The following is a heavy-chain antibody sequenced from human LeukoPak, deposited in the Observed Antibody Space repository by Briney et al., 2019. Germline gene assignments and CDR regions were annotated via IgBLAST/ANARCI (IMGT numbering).Heavy chain of an antibody. J-gene: IGHJ4*02. CDR3: ARTFCGGDCQSWDK. CDR2: IHGDGKT. D-gene: IGHD2-21*02. V-gene: IGHV3-53*01. CDR1: GFTVSSTY. Sequence: GGSLRLSCAASGFTVSSTYMSWVRQAPGKGLEWVSLIHGDGKTDYAGSVKGRFTVSRDNSKNTLYLQMNSLRDEDTAVYYCARTFCGGDCQSWDKWGQGTLVTVSS.